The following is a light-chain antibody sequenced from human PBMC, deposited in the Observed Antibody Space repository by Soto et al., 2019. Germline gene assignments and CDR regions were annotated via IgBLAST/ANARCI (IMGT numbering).Light chain of an antibody. CDR2: GAS. J-gene: IGKJ4*01. Sequence: PGERVTLSCRAGQSVSSSYLTWYQQKPGQAPRLLIYGASTRATSIPARFSGSGSGTDFTLTISSLQPEDFAVYYCQQDYNLPRLTFGGGTKVEIK. CDR1: QSVSSSY. V-gene: IGKV3D-7*01. CDR3: QQDYNLPRLT.